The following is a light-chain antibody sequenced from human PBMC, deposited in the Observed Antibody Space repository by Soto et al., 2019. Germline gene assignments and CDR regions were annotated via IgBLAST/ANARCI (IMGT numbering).Light chain of an antibody. CDR3: QNYNRELWT. Sequence: DIQMTQSPSSLSASVGDRVTITCRASEDIRNYLAWYQQKPGKVPKLLIYGASTLQSGVPSRFSGSGSGTDFTLTISSLQTEDVATYYCQNYNRELWTFGQGNKVES. J-gene: IGKJ1*01. CDR1: EDIRNY. CDR2: GAS. V-gene: IGKV1-27*01.